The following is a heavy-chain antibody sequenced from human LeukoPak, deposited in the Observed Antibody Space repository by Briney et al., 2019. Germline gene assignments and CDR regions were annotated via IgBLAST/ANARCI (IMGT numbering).Heavy chain of an antibody. CDR1: GYTFTGYY. J-gene: IGHJ4*02. D-gene: IGHD2-2*02. V-gene: IGHV1-2*02. CDR3: ARDSHTYAYDF. CDR2: INPNTGGT. Sequence: ASVKVSCKASGYTFTGYYIHWVRQAPGQGPEWMGYINPNTGGTKYAQIFQDRVTMTRDTSISTAYMELSSLRSEDTAVYYCARDSHTYAYDFWGQGTLVTVSS.